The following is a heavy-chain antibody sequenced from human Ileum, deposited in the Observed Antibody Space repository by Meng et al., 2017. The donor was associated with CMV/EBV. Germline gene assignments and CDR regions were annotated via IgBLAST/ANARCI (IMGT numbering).Heavy chain of an antibody. CDR3: ARGKGIAAAGDWFDP. V-gene: IGHV1-2*02. CDR1: GYTFTGYY. D-gene: IGHD6-13*01. Sequence: ASVKVSCKASGYTFTGYYMHWVRQAPGQGLEWMGWINPNSGGTNYAQKFQGRVTMTRDTSISTAYMELSRLRSDDTAVYYCARGKGIAAAGDWFDPWGQGTQVTVSS. J-gene: IGHJ5*01. CDR2: INPNSGGT.